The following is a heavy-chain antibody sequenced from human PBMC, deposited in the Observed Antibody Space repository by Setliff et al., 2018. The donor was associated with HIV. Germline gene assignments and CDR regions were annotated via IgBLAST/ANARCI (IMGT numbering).Heavy chain of an antibody. D-gene: IGHD6-19*01. CDR2: TYYRSKWYF. J-gene: IGHJ4*02. V-gene: IGHV6-1*01. CDR3: ARGSYGSVLL. CDR1: GDSVSSNNAA. Sequence: SQTLSLTCAISGDSVSSNNAAWNWIRQSPSRGPEWLGRTYYRSKWYFDYAVSVKSRISINPDTSKNQFSLQLSSVTPEDTAVYYCARGSYGSVLLWGQGTQVTVS.